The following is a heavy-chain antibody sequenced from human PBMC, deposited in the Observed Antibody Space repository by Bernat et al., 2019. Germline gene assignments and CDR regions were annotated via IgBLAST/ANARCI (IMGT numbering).Heavy chain of an antibody. CDR2: ISRISSHI. V-gene: IGHV3-21*05. J-gene: IGHJ5*02. D-gene: IGHD4-4*01. CDR1: GFTFSDFS. CDR3: AGDPADSLTRNWFDP. Sequence: EVQLVESGGGLVKPGESLRLSCAASGFTFSDFSMNWVRQAPGKGLEWLSYISRISSHIYYADSVKGRFTISRDNAKSTLYLQMNSLRADDTAVYYCAGDPADSLTRNWFDPWGQGTLVTVSS.